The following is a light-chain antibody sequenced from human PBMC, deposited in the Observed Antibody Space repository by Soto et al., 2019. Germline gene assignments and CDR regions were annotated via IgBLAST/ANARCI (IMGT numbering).Light chain of an antibody. CDR3: AAWDDSLSGYV. Sequence: QSVLPQPPSASGTPGQRVTISCSGSSSNIGSNYVYWYQQLPGTAPKLLIFGNNQRPSGVPDRFSGSKSGTSASLAISGLRSEDDADYYCAAWDDSLSGYVFGTGTKVTV. J-gene: IGLJ1*01. CDR1: SSNIGSNY. V-gene: IGLV1-47*02. CDR2: GNN.